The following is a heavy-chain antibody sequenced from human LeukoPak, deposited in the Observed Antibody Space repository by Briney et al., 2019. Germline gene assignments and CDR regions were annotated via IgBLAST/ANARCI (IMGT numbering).Heavy chain of an antibody. V-gene: IGHV3-9*01. CDR2: ISWNSGSI. D-gene: IGHD3-16*01. CDR1: GFTFDDYA. Sequence: GRSLRLSCAASGFTFDDYAMHWVRQAPGKGLEWVSGISWNSGSIGYADSVKGRFTISRDNAKNSLYLQMNNLRAEDTAVYYCSNGIYDISHWGQGTLVTVSP. CDR3: SNGIYDISH. J-gene: IGHJ4*02.